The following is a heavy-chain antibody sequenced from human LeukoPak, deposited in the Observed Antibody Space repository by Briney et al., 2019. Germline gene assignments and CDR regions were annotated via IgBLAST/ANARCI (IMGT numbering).Heavy chain of an antibody. V-gene: IGHV3-30*04. J-gene: IGHJ4*02. CDR1: GFTFSSYA. D-gene: IGHD4-17*01. CDR2: ISYDGSNK. Sequence: PGGSLRLSCAASGFTFSSYAMHWVRQAPGKGLEWVAVISYDGSNKYYADSVKGRFTISRDNSKNTLYLQMNSLRAEDTAVYYCARVPRDGDSGYWGQGTLVTVSS. CDR3: ARVPRDGDSGY.